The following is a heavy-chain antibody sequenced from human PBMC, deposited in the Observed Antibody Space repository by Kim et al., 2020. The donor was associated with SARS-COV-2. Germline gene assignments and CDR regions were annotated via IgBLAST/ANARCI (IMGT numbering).Heavy chain of an antibody. D-gene: IGHD6-13*01. CDR3: ARDTSSCYTRNGIGP. J-gene: IGHJ5*02. Sequence: ASVKVSCKASGYTFTSYGISWVRQAPGQGLEWMGWISAYNGNTNYAQKLQGSVTMTTNTSTSTAYMELRSLRSDDTAVYYCARDTSSCYTRNGIGPWGQRSIVPVSS. CDR2: ISAYNGNT. V-gene: IGHV1-18*01. CDR1: GYTFTSYG.